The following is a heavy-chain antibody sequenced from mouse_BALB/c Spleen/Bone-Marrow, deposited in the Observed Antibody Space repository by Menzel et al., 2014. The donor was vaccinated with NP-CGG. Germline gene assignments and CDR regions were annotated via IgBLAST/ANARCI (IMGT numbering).Heavy chain of an antibody. Sequence: QVQLQQSGAELARPGASVKMSCQASGYTFTRYTMHWEKQRPGQGLEWIGYINPSSAYTNYNQKFKDKATLTADKSSSTAYIQLSSLTSEDSAVYYCTIRYYAMNYWGQGTSVTVSS. D-gene: IGHD1-1*01. CDR1: GYTFTRYT. V-gene: IGHV1-4*01. CDR3: TIRYYAMNY. J-gene: IGHJ4*01. CDR2: INPSSAYT.